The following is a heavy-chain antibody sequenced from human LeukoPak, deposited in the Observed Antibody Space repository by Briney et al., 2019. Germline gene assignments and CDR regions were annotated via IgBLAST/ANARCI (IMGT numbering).Heavy chain of an antibody. CDR2: IKSETNGGTA. D-gene: IGHD7-27*01. CDR1: GLTFSNAW. Sequence: GGSLRLSCAASGLTFSNAWMNWVRQAPGKGLEWVAHIKSETNGGTADYAAAVEGRFTVSRDDSKNTLYLQMNSLKIEDTAVYFCTTNPGTWGDFWGQGSLVTVSS. CDR3: TTNPGTWGDF. J-gene: IGHJ4*02. V-gene: IGHV3-15*07.